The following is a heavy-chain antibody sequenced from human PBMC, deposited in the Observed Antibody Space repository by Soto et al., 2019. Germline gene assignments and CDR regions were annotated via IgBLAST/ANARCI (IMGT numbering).Heavy chain of an antibody. V-gene: IGHV3-23*01. J-gene: IGHJ3*01. CDR1: GFTPVPYA. CDR3: AKYYVTVTPHYSRFSGV. CDR2: ISETGTSA. D-gene: IGHD3-16*01. Sequence: EVQLLESGGRLIQPGGSLRVSCLASGFTPVPYAITWVRQAPGKGLEWVSSISETGTSAYYADSVKGRFTISRDSSKNTVYRQMNSLSAEDTAVSYCAKYYVTVTPHYSRFSGVWGQGTMVTVSS.